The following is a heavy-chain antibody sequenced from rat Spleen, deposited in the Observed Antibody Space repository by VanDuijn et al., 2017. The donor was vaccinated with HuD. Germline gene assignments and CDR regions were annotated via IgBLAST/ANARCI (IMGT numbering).Heavy chain of an antibody. D-gene: IGHD1-2*01. CDR1: GFTFRNFD. CDR3: ARQDSSYFLYNWFTY. V-gene: IGHV5S13*01. Sequence: EVQLVESDGGLVQPGRSLKLSCAASGFTFRNFDMAWVRQAPTKGLEWVASISTGVGNAYYRDSVKGRFTISRNNAKNALYLQMDSLRSEDTATYYCARQDSSYFLYNWFTYWGQGTLVTVSS. CDR2: ISTGVGNA. J-gene: IGHJ3*01.